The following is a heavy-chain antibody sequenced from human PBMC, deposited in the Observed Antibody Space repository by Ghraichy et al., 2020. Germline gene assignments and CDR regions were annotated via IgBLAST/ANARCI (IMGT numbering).Heavy chain of an antibody. D-gene: IGHD2-15*01. CDR3: ARHDYCCGGNCVLSHSDYGMDV. CDR2: IYYSGST. Sequence: SETLSLTCSVSGGSISSSRYFWGWIRQPPGKGLEWIGTIYYSGSTYYNPSLKSRVTISVDTSKNQFSLKLRSVTAADTAVYYWARHDYCCGGNCVLSHSDYGMDVRGQGTSVTVSS. V-gene: IGHV4-39*01. J-gene: IGHJ6*02. CDR1: GGSISSSRYF.